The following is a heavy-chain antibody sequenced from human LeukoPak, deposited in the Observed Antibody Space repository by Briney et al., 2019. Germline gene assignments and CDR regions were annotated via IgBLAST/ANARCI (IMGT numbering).Heavy chain of an antibody. J-gene: IGHJ4*02. D-gene: IGHD3-22*01. CDR2: INHSGST. CDR3: VRDRTYYYDSSGYPRGLGY. V-gene: IGHV4-34*01. Sequence: SETLSLTCAVYGGSFSGYYWSWIRQPPGKGLEWIGEINHSGSTNYNPSLKSRVTISVDTPKNQFSLKLSSVTAADTAVYYCVRDRTYYYDSSGYPRGLGYWGQGTLVTVSS. CDR1: GGSFSGYY.